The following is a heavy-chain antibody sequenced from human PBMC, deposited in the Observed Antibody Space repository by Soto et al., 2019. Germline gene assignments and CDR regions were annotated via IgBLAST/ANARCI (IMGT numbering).Heavy chain of an antibody. Sequence: SETLSLTCTVSGGSISSYYWSWIRQPPGKGLEWIGYIYYSGSTNYNPSLKSRVTISVDTSKNQFSLKLSSVTAADTAVYYCASLGYSSSSGSDYWGQGTLVTVSS. CDR1: GGSISSYY. CDR2: IYYSGST. D-gene: IGHD6-6*01. CDR3: ASLGYSSSSGSDY. J-gene: IGHJ4*02. V-gene: IGHV4-59*01.